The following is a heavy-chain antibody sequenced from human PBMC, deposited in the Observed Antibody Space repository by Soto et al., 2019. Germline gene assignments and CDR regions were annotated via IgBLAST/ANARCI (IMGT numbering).Heavy chain of an antibody. Sequence: LRLSCAASGFTFSSYAMSWVRQAPGKGLECVSAISGSGGSTYYADSVKGRFTISRDNSKNTLYLQMNSLRAEDTAVYYCASNTLAVAGAMPPMDVWGQGTTVTVSS. V-gene: IGHV3-23*01. D-gene: IGHD6-19*01. CDR1: GFTFSSYA. CDR2: ISGSGGST. J-gene: IGHJ6*02. CDR3: ASNTLAVAGAMPPMDV.